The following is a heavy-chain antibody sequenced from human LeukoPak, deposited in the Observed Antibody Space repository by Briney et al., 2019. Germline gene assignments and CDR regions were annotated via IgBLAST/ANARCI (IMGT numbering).Heavy chain of an antibody. D-gene: IGHD6-19*01. Sequence: ASVKVSCKASGYTFTGYYMHWVRQAPGQGFEWMGWINPNSGGTNYAQKFQGWVTMTRDTSISTAYMELSRLRSDDTAVYYCARARGYSSGFRAFDYWGQGTLVTVSS. V-gene: IGHV1-2*04. J-gene: IGHJ4*02. CDR1: GYTFTGYY. CDR3: ARARGYSSGFRAFDY. CDR2: INPNSGGT.